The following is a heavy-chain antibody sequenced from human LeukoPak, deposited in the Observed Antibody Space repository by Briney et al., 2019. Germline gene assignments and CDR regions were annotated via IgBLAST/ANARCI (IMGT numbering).Heavy chain of an antibody. CDR1: GFTVTDNY. CDR3: STALDN. J-gene: IGHJ4*02. D-gene: IGHD2-15*01. Sequence: GGSLRLSCAASGFTVTDNYMNWVRQSSGKGLEWVSVIYGGGDTNYADSVKGRFTISRDNADNSLYLQMDSLRAEDTAVYYCSTALDNWGQGTLVTVSA. CDR2: IYGGGDT. V-gene: IGHV3-53*01.